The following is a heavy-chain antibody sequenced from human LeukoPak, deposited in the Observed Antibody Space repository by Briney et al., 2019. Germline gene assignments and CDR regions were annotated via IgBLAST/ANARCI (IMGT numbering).Heavy chain of an antibody. CDR3: ARAREGYYYDSSGYYDY. Sequence: ASVKVSCKASGYTFTSYGISWVRQAPGQGLEWMGWISAYNGNTNYAQKLQGRVTMTTDTSTSSAYMELRSLRSDDTAVYYCARAREGYYYDSSGYYDYWGQGTLVTVSS. CDR1: GYTFTSYG. D-gene: IGHD3-22*01. V-gene: IGHV1-18*01. CDR2: ISAYNGNT. J-gene: IGHJ4*02.